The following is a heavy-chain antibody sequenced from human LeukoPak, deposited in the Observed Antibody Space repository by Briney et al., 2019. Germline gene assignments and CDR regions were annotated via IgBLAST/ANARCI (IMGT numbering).Heavy chain of an antibody. Sequence: GGSLRLSCAASGFTLSTFWMSWVRQAPGKGLEWVANINQDGSQTYYVDSVKGRFTISRDSAKNSLYLQMNSLRVEDTAVYYCARKNGLDSWGQGTLVIVSS. CDR1: GFTLSTFW. CDR3: ARKNGLDS. J-gene: IGHJ4*02. V-gene: IGHV3-7*01. CDR2: INQDGSQT.